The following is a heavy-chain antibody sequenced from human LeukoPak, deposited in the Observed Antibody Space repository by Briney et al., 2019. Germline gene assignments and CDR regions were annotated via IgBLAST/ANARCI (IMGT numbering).Heavy chain of an antibody. J-gene: IGHJ5*02. V-gene: IGHV1-2*06. D-gene: IGHD2-15*01. CDR1: GYTFTGYY. CDR3: ARAQGYCSGGGCYEWFDP. CDR2: INPNSGGT. Sequence: ASVKVSCKASGYTFTGYYMHWVRQAPGQGLEWMGRINPNSGGTNYAQKFQGRVTMTRDTSISTAYMELSRLRSDDTAVYYCARAQGYCSGGGCYEWFDPWGQGTLVTVSS.